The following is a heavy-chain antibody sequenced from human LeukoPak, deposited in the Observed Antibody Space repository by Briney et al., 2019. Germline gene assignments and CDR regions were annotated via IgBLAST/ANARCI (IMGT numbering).Heavy chain of an antibody. V-gene: IGHV4-59*12. Sequence: SETLSLTCTVSGGSISSYYWSWIRQPPGKGLEWIGYIYYSGSTNYNPSLKSRVTISVDTSKNQFSLKLSSVTAADTAVYYCARGTHRRFLEWSRGGSWFDPWGQGTLVTVSS. CDR3: ARGTHRRFLEWSRGGSWFDP. D-gene: IGHD3-3*01. J-gene: IGHJ5*02. CDR1: GGSISSYY. CDR2: IYYSGST.